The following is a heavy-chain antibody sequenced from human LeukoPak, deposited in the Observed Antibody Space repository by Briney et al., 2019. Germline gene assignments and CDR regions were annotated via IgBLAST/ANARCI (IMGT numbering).Heavy chain of an antibody. J-gene: IGHJ4*02. D-gene: IGHD3-10*01. CDR3: AKDYYGSGSYPRHFDY. CDR2: ISASGGTT. V-gene: IGHV3-23*01. Sequence: GGSLRLPCAASGFTFSSYPMSWVRQAPGKGLEWVSGISASGGTTYYADSVKGRFTISRDNSKNTLSLQMNSLRAEDTAVYYCAKDYYGSGSYPRHFDYWGQGTLVAVS. CDR1: GFTFSSYP.